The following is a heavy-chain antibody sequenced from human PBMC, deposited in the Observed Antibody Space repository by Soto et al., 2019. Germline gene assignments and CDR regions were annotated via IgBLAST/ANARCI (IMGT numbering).Heavy chain of an antibody. CDR3: ASDPYSKIAGE. D-gene: IGHD6-13*01. Sequence: EDHLVESGGGLVQAGGSLRLSCAASGFSVSTYYMGWVRQAPGKGLEWLSIIYSGGDTYYADSVKGRFTISRDNSKNTLYFQMNSLRAEDTAVYYCASDPYSKIAGEWGQGTLVTVSS. CDR1: GFSVSTYY. CDR2: IYSGGDT. J-gene: IGHJ4*02. V-gene: IGHV3-66*01.